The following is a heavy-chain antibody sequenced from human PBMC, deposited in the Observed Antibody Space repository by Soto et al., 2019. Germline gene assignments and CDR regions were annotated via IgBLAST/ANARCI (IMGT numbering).Heavy chain of an antibody. V-gene: IGHV1-24*01. D-gene: IGHD2-2*01. CDR1: GYTLTELS. Sequence: ASVKVSCKVSGYTLTELSMHWVRQAPGKGREWMGGFDPEDGETIYAQKFQGRVTMTEDTSTDTAYMELSSLRSEDTDVYYCATERRDIVVVPAAMDPWGQGTLVTVSS. J-gene: IGHJ5*02. CDR3: ATERRDIVVVPAAMDP. CDR2: FDPEDGET.